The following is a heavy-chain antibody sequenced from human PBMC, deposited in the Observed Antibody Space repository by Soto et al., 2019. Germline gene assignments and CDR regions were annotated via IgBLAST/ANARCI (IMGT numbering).Heavy chain of an antibody. D-gene: IGHD3-16*01. CDR2: IGPDGSST. V-gene: IGHV3-7*05. J-gene: IGHJ4*02. CDR1: GFTFSNFW. Sequence: EVQLVESGGGLVQPGGSLRISCAASGFTFSNFWMSWVRQTPEKGLEWVTAIGPDGSSTAYGDSVKGRFTISRDNAKNSVSLQMDSLRPDATALYYCGRQTVGWGQGAQVTVSS. CDR3: GRQTVG.